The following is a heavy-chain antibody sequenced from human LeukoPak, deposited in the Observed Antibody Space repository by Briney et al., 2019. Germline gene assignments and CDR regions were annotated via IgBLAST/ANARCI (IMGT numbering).Heavy chain of an antibody. Sequence: PSETLSLTCAVYGGSFSGYYWSWIRQPPGKGLEWIGYIYYSGSTNYNPSLKSRVTISVDTSKNQFSLKLSSVTAADTAVYYCARHGGGSPFDYWGQGTLVTVSS. CDR3: ARHGGGSPFDY. CDR2: IYYSGST. D-gene: IGHD2-15*01. V-gene: IGHV4-59*08. J-gene: IGHJ4*02. CDR1: GGSFSGYY.